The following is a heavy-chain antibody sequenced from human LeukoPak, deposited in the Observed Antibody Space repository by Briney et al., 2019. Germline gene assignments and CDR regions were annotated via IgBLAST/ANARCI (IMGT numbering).Heavy chain of an antibody. CDR2: LYSGGSA. CDR3: ARDHVDYYGSSGYYFDY. V-gene: IGHV3-66*01. Sequence: SGGSLRLSCAASGFTASSNYMTWLRQAPGKGLEWVSILYSGGSAYYTDSVKGRFTFSRDNSKNTLYLQMNSLRAEDTAVYYCARDHVDYYGSSGYYFDYWGQGTLVTVSS. CDR1: GFTASSNY. J-gene: IGHJ4*02. D-gene: IGHD3-22*01.